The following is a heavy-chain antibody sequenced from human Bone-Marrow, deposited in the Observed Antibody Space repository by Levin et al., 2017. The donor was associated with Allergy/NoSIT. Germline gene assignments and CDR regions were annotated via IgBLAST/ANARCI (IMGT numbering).Heavy chain of an antibody. CDR2: ISPRDSEG. J-gene: IGHJ3*01. Sequence: GGSLRLSCKGSGYSFSSYWIGWVRQMPGKGLEWMGIISPRDSEGTYGPSFQGHVTFSVDKSIRTAYLQWSSLRASDTAMYYCARPYSSSWFNAFDVWGQGTMVTVSS. D-gene: IGHD6-13*01. V-gene: IGHV5-51*01. CDR3: ARPYSSSWFNAFDV. CDR1: GYSFSSYW.